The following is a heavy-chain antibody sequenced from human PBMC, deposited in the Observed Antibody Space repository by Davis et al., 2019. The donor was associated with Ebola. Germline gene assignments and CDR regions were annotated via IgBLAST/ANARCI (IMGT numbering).Heavy chain of an antibody. Sequence: GESLKISCAASRFTFSNYAIHWVRQAPGKGLEWVALISFDGGNEYYTDSVKGRFTISRDNSKSILFLQMNSLRPEDTALYYCAREGGYCSGGSCYSFAFDVWGQGTMVIVSS. V-gene: IGHV3-30*04. CDR3: AREGGYCSGGSCYSFAFDV. J-gene: IGHJ3*01. D-gene: IGHD2-15*01. CDR2: ISFDGGNE. CDR1: RFTFSNYA.